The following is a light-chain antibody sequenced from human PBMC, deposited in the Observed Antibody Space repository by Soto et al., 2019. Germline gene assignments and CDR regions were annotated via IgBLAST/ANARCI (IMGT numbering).Light chain of an antibody. CDR3: RSYASSSTYV. Sequence: QSALTQPASVSGPPGQSITISCTGTSSDVGGYNLVSWYQQHPGKAPKLMIYEGSKRPSGVSNRFSGSKSGNTASLTISGPQADGEADYSCRSYASSSTYVFGTGTKLTVL. V-gene: IGLV2-23*01. CDR2: EGS. J-gene: IGLJ1*01. CDR1: SSDVGGYNL.